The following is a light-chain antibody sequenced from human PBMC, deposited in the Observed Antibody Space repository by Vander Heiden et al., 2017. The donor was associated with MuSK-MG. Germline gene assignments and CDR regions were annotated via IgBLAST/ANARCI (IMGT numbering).Light chain of an antibody. CDR1: QSVLYSSNNKNY. Sequence: DIVMTQSPDSLAVSLGERATINCKSSQSVLYSSNNKNYLAGYQQKPGQPPKLLIYWASTRESGVPDRFSGSGSGTDFTLTISSLQAEDVAVYYCQQYDSTRFTFGRGTKVDIK. CDR2: WAS. V-gene: IGKV4-1*01. CDR3: QQYDSTRFT. J-gene: IGKJ3*01.